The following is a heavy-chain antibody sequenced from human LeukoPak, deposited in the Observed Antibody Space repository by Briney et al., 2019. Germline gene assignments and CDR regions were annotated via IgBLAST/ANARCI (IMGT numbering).Heavy chain of an antibody. CDR2: IYYSGST. CDR3: ARGGYCTNGVCSTVDWYFDL. J-gene: IGHJ2*01. CDR1: GFTFSSYA. D-gene: IGHD2-8*01. Sequence: LRLSCAASGFTFSSYAVSWIRQHPGKGLEWIGYIYYSGSTYYNPSLKSRVTISVDTSKNQFSLKLSSVTAADTAVYYCARGGYCTNGVCSTVDWYFDLWGRGALVTVSS. V-gene: IGHV4-31*02.